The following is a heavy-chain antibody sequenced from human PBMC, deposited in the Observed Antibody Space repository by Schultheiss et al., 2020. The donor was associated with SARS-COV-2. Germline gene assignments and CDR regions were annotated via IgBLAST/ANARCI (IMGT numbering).Heavy chain of an antibody. Sequence: SQTLSLTCTVSGGSISSGGYYWSWIRQHPGKGLEWIGYIYYSGSTYYNPSLKSRVTISVDTSKNQFSLKLSSVTAADTAVYYCAREGGVVVTAINWYFDLWGRGTLVTVSS. V-gene: IGHV4-31*03. CDR3: AREGGVVVTAINWYFDL. CDR1: GGSISSGGYY. J-gene: IGHJ2*01. CDR2: IYYSGST. D-gene: IGHD2-21*02.